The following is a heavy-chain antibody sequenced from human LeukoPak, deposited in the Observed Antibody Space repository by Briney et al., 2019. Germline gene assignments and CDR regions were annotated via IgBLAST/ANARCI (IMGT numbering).Heavy chain of an antibody. CDR1: GFPFNAYW. J-gene: IGHJ4*02. Sequence: PGGSLRLSCAGAGFPFNAYWMTWVRQAPGKGLEWVANIRQDGDTKYYVDSVRGRFTISRDNAKNSLFLQMNSLRAEDTAVYYCSRGPLIAAAGTWWGQGTLVTVSS. CDR3: SRGPLIAAAGTW. CDR2: IRQDGDTK. V-gene: IGHV3-7*03. D-gene: IGHD6-13*01.